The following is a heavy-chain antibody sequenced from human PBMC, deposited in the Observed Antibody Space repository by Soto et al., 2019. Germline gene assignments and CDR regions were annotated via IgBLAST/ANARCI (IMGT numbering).Heavy chain of an antibody. D-gene: IGHD3-22*01. J-gene: IGHJ5*02. V-gene: IGHV4-34*01. CDR2: INHSGST. CDR1: GGSFSGYY. Sequence: SETLSLTCAVYGGSFSGYYWSWIRQPPGKGLEWIGEINHSGSTNYNPSLKSRVTISVDTSKNQFSLKLSSVTAADTAVYYCARGPITTTPRFDPWGQGTLVPVYS. CDR3: ARGPITTTPRFDP.